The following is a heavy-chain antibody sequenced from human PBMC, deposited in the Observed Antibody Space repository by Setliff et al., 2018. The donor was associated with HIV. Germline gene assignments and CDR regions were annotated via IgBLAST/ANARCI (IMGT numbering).Heavy chain of an antibody. CDR3: AARTKRENYYGMDV. CDR2: IIPAFGTA. Sequence: SVKVSCKTSGDTLSIHPISWVRQAPGRGLDWMGGIIPAFGTANYAQKFQGRVTITTDESTSTAYMELSSLRSEDTAVYYCAARTKRENYYGMDVWGQGTTVTVSS. V-gene: IGHV1-69*05. J-gene: IGHJ6*02. CDR1: GDTLSIHP. D-gene: IGHD3-3*01.